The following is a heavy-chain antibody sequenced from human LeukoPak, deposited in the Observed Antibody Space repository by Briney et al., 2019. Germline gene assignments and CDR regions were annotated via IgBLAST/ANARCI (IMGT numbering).Heavy chain of an antibody. V-gene: IGHV4-30-4*01. CDR2: IYYSGST. D-gene: IGHD3-10*01. CDR1: GGSISSGDYY. J-gene: IGHJ4*02. CDR3: ARAGGSGSTYYFDY. Sequence: SETLSLTCTVSGGSISSGDYYWSWIRQPPGEGLEWIGYIYYSGSTYYNPSLKSRVTISVDTSKNQFSLKLSSVTAADTAVYYCARAGGSGSTYYFDYWGQETLVTVSS.